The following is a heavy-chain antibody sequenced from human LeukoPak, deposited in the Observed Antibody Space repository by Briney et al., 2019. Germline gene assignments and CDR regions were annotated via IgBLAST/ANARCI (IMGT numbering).Heavy chain of an antibody. CDR2: IRSDGRST. CDR3: ARVISDLLDFDFDY. J-gene: IGHJ4*02. V-gene: IGHV3-74*01. D-gene: IGHD3-16*01. CDR1: GFMFNNYW. Sequence: GGSLRLSCAASGFMFNNYWMHWVRHAPGKGLEWVSCIRSDGRSTSYADSVKGRFTISRDNAKSMLYLQMNTVRAEDSALYYCARVISDLLDFDFDYWGQGTLVTVSS.